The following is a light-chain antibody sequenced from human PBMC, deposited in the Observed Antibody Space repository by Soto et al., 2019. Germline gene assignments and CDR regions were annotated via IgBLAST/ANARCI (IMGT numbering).Light chain of an antibody. Sequence: DILMTQSPSTLSASVGDRVTITCRASQSISSWLAWYQQKPGKAPKLLIYDASSLESGVPSRFSGSGSGTEFTLTISSLQPDDFATYYCQQYNTWTFGQGTKVDIK. CDR2: DAS. V-gene: IGKV1-5*01. J-gene: IGKJ1*01. CDR1: QSISSW. CDR3: QQYNTWT.